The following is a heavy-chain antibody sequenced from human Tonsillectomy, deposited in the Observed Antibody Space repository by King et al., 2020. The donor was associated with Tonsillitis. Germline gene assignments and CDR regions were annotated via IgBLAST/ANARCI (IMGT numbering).Heavy chain of an antibody. Sequence: QLVQSGAEVKKPGASVKVSCQASGYSFSDYSMHWVRQAPGQGLEWMGWINAAIGDTKYSQKFQGRVTITMDTSASTASMELTSLISEDTAVYYCARAPLAVPADMDYWGQGTLLTVSS. V-gene: IGHV1-3*01. CDR3: ARAPLAVPADMDY. J-gene: IGHJ4*02. CDR1: GYSFSDYS. D-gene: IGHD2-2*01. CDR2: INAAIGDT.